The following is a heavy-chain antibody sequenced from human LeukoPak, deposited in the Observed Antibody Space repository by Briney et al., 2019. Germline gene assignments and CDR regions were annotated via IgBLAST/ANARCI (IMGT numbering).Heavy chain of an antibody. CDR2: INPDGSQK. D-gene: IGHD5-24*01. CDR3: AKLLGTATTYDS. J-gene: IGHJ4*02. Sequence: PGGSLRLSCEASGFTFSGNWMSWVRQAQGKGLEWVASINPDGSQKLYVDSVKGRFTISRDNTKSSLYLQMNSLGAEDTAMYYCAKLLGTATTYDSWGQGTRVTVSS. CDR1: GFTFSGNW. V-gene: IGHV3-7*01.